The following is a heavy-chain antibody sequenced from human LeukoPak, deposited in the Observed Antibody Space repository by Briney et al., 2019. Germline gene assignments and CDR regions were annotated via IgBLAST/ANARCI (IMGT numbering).Heavy chain of an antibody. Sequence: ASVKVSCRASGYTFNGYYIHWVRQAPGQGLEWMGWINPNSGGTNYAQKFQGRVTMTRDMSTSTVYMELSSLRSEDTAVYYCALSYDILTGYSMDVWGKGTTVTVSS. V-gene: IGHV1-2*02. CDR1: GYTFNGYY. D-gene: IGHD3-9*01. CDR3: ALSYDILTGYSMDV. J-gene: IGHJ6*03. CDR2: INPNSGGT.